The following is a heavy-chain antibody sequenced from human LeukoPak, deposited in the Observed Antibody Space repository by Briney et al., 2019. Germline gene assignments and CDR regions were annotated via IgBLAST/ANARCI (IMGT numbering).Heavy chain of an antibody. CDR3: ARDNYGPLDY. D-gene: IGHD3-16*01. J-gene: IGHJ4*02. CDR1: GYSFTALY. Sequence: GASVKVSCLVSGYSFTALYIHWVRQAPGQGLEWMGWIDPNSGGTRSAHKFRGRVTMTRDASINTVYMDLSGLGSDDTAIYFCARDNYGPLDYWGQGTLVTVS. CDR2: IDPNSGGT. V-gene: IGHV1-2*02.